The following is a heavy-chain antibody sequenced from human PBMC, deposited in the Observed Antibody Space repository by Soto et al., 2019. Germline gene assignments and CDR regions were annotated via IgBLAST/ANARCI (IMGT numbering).Heavy chain of an antibody. CDR3: ATLSTIFGVVISFDY. Sequence: QLQLQESGPGLVKPSETLSLTCTVSGGSISSSSYYWGWIRQPPGKGLEWIGSIDYSGSTYYNPSLKGRVTISLDTSKNQYSLALSAVTAADTAVYYCATLSTIFGVVISFDYWGQGTLVTVSS. J-gene: IGHJ4*02. V-gene: IGHV4-39*01. CDR1: GGSISSSSYY. CDR2: IDYSGST. D-gene: IGHD3-3*01.